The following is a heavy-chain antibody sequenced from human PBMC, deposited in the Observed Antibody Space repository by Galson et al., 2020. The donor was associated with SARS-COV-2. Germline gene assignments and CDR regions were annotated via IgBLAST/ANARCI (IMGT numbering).Heavy chain of an antibody. Sequence: SVKVSCKASGGTLSSYGLSWVRQAPGQGLEWMGGIIPLFGSVNYAQKFQGRVTITADESTTAAYMEVSSLRSEDTAVYYCATLPNYDILTGYYDYQYLGMDVCGQVTTVTVSS. J-gene: IGHJ6*02. V-gene: IGHV1-69*13. CDR1: GGTLSSYG. D-gene: IGHD3-9*01. CDR3: ATLPNYDILTGYYDYQYLGMDV. CDR2: IIPLFGSV.